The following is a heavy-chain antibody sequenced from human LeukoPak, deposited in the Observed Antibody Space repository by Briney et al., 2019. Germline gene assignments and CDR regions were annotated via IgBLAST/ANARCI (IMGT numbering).Heavy chain of an antibody. V-gene: IGHV3-53*01. D-gene: IGHD6-19*01. CDR3: ASHSSGWYVRGYYFDY. CDR2: IYSGGST. CDR1: GFTVSSNY. Sequence: GGSLRLSCAASGFTVSSNYMSWVRQAPGKGLEWVSVIYSGGSTYYADSVKGRFTISRDNSKNTLYLQMNSLRAEDTAVYYCASHSSGWYVRGYYFDYWGQGTLDSVSS. J-gene: IGHJ4*02.